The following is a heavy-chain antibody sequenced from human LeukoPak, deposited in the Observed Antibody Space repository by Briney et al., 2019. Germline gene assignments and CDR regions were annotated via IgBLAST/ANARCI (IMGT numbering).Heavy chain of an antibody. J-gene: IGHJ6*02. V-gene: IGHV3-7*03. CDR1: GFSFSNYW. Sequence: GGSLRLSCAASGFSFSNYWMSWVRQTPGKGLEWVANIKEDGGEKNYVDSVKGRFTISRDNAKNSLYLQMNSLRAEDTALYYCAKERPRIVGATTHYYYGMDVWGQGTTVTVSS. CDR2: IKEDGGEK. D-gene: IGHD1-26*01. CDR3: AKERPRIVGATTHYYYGMDV.